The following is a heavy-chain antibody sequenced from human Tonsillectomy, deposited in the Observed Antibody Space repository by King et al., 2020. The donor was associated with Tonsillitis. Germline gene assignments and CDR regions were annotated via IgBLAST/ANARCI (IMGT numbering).Heavy chain of an antibody. V-gene: IGHV3-23*04. J-gene: IGHJ3*02. CDR3: AKEEGYTYGHDAFDI. CDR2: ISGSGAST. D-gene: IGHD5-18*01. Sequence: VQLVESGGALVQPGGSLRLSCAASGFTFSTYAISWVRQAPGKGLDWVSAISGSGASTYYADSVKGRFTISRDTSKDTLYLQMNSLRAEDTAVYYCAKEEGYTYGHDAFDIWGQGTMVTVSS. CDR1: GFTFSTYA.